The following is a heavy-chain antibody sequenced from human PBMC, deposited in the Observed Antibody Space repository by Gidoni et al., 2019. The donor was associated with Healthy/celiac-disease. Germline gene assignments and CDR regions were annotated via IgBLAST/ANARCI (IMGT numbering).Heavy chain of an antibody. J-gene: IGHJ4*02. D-gene: IGHD1-1*01. V-gene: IGHV1-69*04. Sequence: TLGSYAISGVRQAPGQGLEWMGRIIPILGIANYAQKFQGRVTITADKSTSTAYMELSSLRSEDTAVYYCARDVRNAKMDYWGQGTLVTVSS. CDR2: IIPILGIA. CDR3: ARDVRNAKMDY. CDR1: TLGSYA.